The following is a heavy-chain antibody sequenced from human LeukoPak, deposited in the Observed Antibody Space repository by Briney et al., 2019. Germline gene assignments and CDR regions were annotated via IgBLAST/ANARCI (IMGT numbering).Heavy chain of an antibody. Sequence: GGSLRLSCGASGFSFSSYWMHWVRQAPGKGLMWVSRVNNDGSSTTYADSVEGRFTISRDNARNTLYLQMSSLRAEDTAVYYCARSSYPYYFDYWGQGTLVTVSS. CDR2: VNNDGSST. CDR1: GFSFSSYW. CDR3: ARSSYPYYFDY. J-gene: IGHJ4*02. V-gene: IGHV3-74*01. D-gene: IGHD6-19*01.